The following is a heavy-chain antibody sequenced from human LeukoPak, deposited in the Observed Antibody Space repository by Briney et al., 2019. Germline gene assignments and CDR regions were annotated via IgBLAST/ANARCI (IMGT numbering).Heavy chain of an antibody. J-gene: IGHJ4*02. CDR2: IIPIFGTA. CDR3: ARSGRGTYYYFDL. CDR1: GGTVSRYP. V-gene: IGHV1-69*13. Sequence: SVKVSCKASGGTVSRYPISWVRQAPGQGLEWMGGIIPIFGTANYAQKFQGRVTITADESTSTAYMELSSLRSEDTAVYYCARSGRGTYYYFDLWGQGTLVTVSS. D-gene: IGHD1-26*01.